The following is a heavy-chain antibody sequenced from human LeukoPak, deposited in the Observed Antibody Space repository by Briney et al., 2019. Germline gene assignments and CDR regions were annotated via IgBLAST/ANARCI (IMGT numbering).Heavy chain of an antibody. V-gene: IGHV3-43*02. CDR2: ISGDGDST. D-gene: IGHD6-13*01. CDR1: GFTFSSYS. J-gene: IGHJ4*02. CDR3: AKDSLEAAGNFDY. Sequence: PGGSLRLPCAVSGFTFSSYSMSWVRQAPGKGLEWVSLISGDGDSTYYADSVKGRFTISRDNSKNSLYLQMNSLRTEDTALYYCAKDSLEAAGNFDYWGQGTLVTVSS.